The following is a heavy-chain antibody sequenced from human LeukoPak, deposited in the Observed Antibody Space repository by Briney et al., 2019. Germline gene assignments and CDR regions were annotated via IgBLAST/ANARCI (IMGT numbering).Heavy chain of an antibody. CDR3: ARGRILAGWRKVRNYYDSRGPSMFDY. J-gene: IGHJ4*02. D-gene: IGHD3-22*01. CDR2: INHSGST. Sequence: PSETLSLTCTVSGGSISSSSYYWGWIRQPPGKGLEWIGEINHSGSTNYNPSLKSRVTISVDTSKNQFSLKLSSVTAADTAVYYCARGRILAGWRKVRNYYDSRGPSMFDYWGQGTLVTVSS. V-gene: IGHV4-39*07. CDR1: GGSISSSSYY.